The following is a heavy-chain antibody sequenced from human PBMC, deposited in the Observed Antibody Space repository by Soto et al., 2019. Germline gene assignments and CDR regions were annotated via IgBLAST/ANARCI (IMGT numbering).Heavy chain of an antibody. CDR3: ARVNRGGYDPNDAFDI. CDR2: INPSGGST. J-gene: IGHJ3*02. CDR1: GYTFTSYY. Sequence: ASVKVSCKASGYTFTSYYMHWVRQAPGQGLEWMGIINPSGGSTSYAQKFQGRVTMTRDTSTSTVYMELSSLRSEDTAVYYCARVNRGGYDPNDAFDIWGQGTMVTVSS. V-gene: IGHV1-46*03. D-gene: IGHD5-12*01.